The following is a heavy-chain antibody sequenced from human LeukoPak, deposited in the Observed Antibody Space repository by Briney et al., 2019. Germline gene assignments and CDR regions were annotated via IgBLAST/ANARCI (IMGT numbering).Heavy chain of an antibody. J-gene: IGHJ5*02. V-gene: IGHV4-31*03. Sequence: PPETLSLTCTVSGGSISSHNYHWNWIRQLPGKGLEWIGYIYYNGDTYYNPSLRSRVSMSLDASENLFSLKLSSVTAADTAIYYRAGGTDSYKVRSWGQEALVTVSP. CDR3: AGGTDSYKVRS. CDR1: GGSISSHNYH. CDR2: IYYNGDT. D-gene: IGHD3-10*02.